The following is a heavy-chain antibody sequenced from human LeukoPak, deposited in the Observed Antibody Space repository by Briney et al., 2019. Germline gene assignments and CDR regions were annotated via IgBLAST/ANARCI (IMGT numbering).Heavy chain of an antibody. CDR3: ARDLPGETFDY. CDR2: IWFDGSNE. D-gene: IGHD4-17*01. Sequence: GRSLRLSCAASGFTFRNYGMHWVRQAPGKGLEWVAIIWFDGSNEYYADSVKGRFTISRDNSKTTLYLQMNSLRVEDTAVYYCARDLPGETFDYWGQGTLVTVSS. V-gene: IGHV3-33*01. J-gene: IGHJ4*02. CDR1: GFTFRNYG.